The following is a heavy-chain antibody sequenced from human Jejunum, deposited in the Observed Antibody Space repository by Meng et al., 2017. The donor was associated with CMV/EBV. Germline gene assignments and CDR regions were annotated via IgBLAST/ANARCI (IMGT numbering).Heavy chain of an antibody. J-gene: IGHJ6*02. V-gene: IGHV3-66*02. CDR2: IYSGGTA. CDR3: ARQTVVAGSYYGMDV. Sequence: SGFTVNSNSLSWVRQAPGKGLEWVSIIYSGGTAYYADSVKGRFTISRDNSKNALSLQMGSLRAEDTAVYYCARQTVVAGSYYGMDVWGQGTTVTV. CDR1: GFTVNSNS. D-gene: IGHD2-2*01.